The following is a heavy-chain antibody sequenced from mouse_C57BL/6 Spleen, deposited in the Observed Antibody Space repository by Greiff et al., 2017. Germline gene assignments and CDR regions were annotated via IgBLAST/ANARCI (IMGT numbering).Heavy chain of an antibody. CDR3: AGGGYFDV. J-gene: IGHJ1*03. CDR2: IDPADSYT. Sequence: VQLQQPGAELVMPGASAKLSCKASGYTFTSYWMPWVKQRPGQGLEWIGEIDPADSYTNYNQKFKGKSTLTVDTSSSTAYMQLSSLTSEDSAVYGCAGGGYFDVWGTGTTVTVSS. V-gene: IGHV1-69*01. CDR1: GYTFTSYW.